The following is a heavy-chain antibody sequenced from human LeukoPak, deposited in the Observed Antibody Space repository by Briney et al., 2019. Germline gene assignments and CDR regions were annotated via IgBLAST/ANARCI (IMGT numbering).Heavy chain of an antibody. Sequence: PGGSLRLSCAASGFTFSSYAMSWVRQAPGKGLEWVSAISGSGGSTYYGDSVKGRFTISRDNSKNTLDLQMNSLRAEDTAVYYCAKDTTLIRRLTRGGAFDIWGQGTMVTVSS. CDR1: GFTFSSYA. J-gene: IGHJ3*02. D-gene: IGHD3-10*01. V-gene: IGHV3-23*01. CDR3: AKDTTLIRRLTRGGAFDI. CDR2: ISGSGGST.